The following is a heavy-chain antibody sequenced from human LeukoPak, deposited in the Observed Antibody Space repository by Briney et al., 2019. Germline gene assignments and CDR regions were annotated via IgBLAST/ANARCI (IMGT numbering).Heavy chain of an antibody. V-gene: IGHV4-31*03. CDR2: IYYSGST. D-gene: IGHD3-22*01. J-gene: IGHJ4*02. CDR1: GGSISSGGYY. Sequence: SQTLSLTCTVSGGSISSGGYYWSWIRQHPGKGLEWIGYIYYSGSTYYNPSLKSRVTISVDTSKNQFSLKLSSVTAADTAVYYCASVYDSSGFYPFWGQGTLVTVSS. CDR3: ASVYDSSGFYPF.